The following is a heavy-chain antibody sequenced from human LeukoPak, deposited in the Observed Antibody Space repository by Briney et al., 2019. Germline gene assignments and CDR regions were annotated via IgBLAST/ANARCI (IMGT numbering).Heavy chain of an antibody. CDR2: IIPLFGKP. V-gene: IGHV1-69*01. D-gene: IGHD3-16*01. J-gene: IGHJ4*02. CDR3: ASGILLGLLDY. Sequence: EASVKVSCKGSGGTFSSHAVSWVRQAPGQGLEWMGGIIPLFGKPNYAQKFQDRITIIADESTSTVYLELSNLRYEDMAVYFCASGILLGLLDYWGQGTLVTVSS. CDR1: GGTFSSHA.